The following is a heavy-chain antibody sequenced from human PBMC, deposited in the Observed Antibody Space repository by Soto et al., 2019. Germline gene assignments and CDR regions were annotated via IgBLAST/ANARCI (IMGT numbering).Heavy chain of an antibody. CDR1: GLTFSGYV. Sequence: EAQLRESGGGLVQPGGSLRLSCAASGLTFSGYVMVWVRQAPGKGLEWVSSISGNGDSTYYTDSVKGRFTISRDNSKNTLYLLMDFLRAEDTAVYYCANPHSRGALSHIGTWGQGTLVTVSS. CDR3: ANPHSRGALSHIGT. V-gene: IGHV3-23*01. J-gene: IGHJ5*02. CDR2: ISGNGDST.